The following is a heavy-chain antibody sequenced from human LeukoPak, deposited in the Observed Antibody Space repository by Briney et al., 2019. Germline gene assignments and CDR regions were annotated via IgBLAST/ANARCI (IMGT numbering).Heavy chain of an antibody. CDR2: IIPILGIA. Sequence: GASVKVSCKASGGTFSSYAISWVRQAPGQGLEWMGRIIPILGIANYAQKFQGRVTITADKSTSTAYTELSSLRSGDTAVYYCARTHYDFWSGYFEVPYGMDVWGQGTTVTVSS. D-gene: IGHD3-3*01. CDR3: ARTHYDFWSGYFEVPYGMDV. J-gene: IGHJ6*02. CDR1: GGTFSSYA. V-gene: IGHV1-69*04.